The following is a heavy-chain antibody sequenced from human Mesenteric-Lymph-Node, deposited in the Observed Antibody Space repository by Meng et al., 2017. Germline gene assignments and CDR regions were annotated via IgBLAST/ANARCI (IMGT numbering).Heavy chain of an antibody. Sequence: GGSLRLSCVASGFTFTNYAMSWVRQTPGKGLEWVATFSGRGINTTYHAASLKGRFTISRDDSKSTLHLQMASLRAEDTAVYFCAKAAGHTCYGANCYYFDSWGHGTPVT. CDR2: FSGRGINTT. D-gene: IGHD4/OR15-4a*01. CDR3: AKAAGHTCYGANCYYFDS. V-gene: IGHV3-23*01. J-gene: IGHJ4*01. CDR1: GFTFTNYA.